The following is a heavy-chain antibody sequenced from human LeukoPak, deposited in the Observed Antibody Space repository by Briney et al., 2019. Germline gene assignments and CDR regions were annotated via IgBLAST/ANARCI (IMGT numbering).Heavy chain of an antibody. CDR3: ATDCSSNRCYSL. V-gene: IGHV3-43*02. Sequence: GGSLRLSCAVSGFIFNHYAMNWVRQAPGKGLEWVSFISGDGGSRYYADSVKGRFTISRDNSKNSLYLQMNSLRLGDIALYYCATDCSSNRCYSLWGPGTLVTVSS. CDR2: ISGDGGSR. J-gene: IGHJ4*02. D-gene: IGHD2-15*01. CDR1: GFIFNHYA.